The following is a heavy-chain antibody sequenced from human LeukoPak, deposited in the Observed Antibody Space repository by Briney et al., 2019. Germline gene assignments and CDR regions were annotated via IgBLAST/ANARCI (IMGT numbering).Heavy chain of an antibody. J-gene: IGHJ3*02. V-gene: IGHV4-30-2*01. CDR2: IYHSGST. CDR3: ARHYYDAFDI. Sequence: SETLSLTCAVSGGSISSGGYSWSRIRQPPGKGLEWIGYIYHSGSTYYNPSLKSRVTISVDRSKNQFSLKLSSVTAADTAVYYCARHYYDAFDIWGQGTMVTVSS. D-gene: IGHD3-10*01. CDR1: GGSISSGGYS.